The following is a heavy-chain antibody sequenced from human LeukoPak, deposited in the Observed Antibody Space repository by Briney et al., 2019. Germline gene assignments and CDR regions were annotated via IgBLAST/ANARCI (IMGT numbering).Heavy chain of an antibody. J-gene: IGHJ4*02. Sequence: PSETLSLTCTVSGGSISSYYWSWIRQPPGKGLEWIGYVYYSGSTNYNPSLESRVTISVVTSKNQFSLKLSSVTAADTAVYYCAREYSSGWSGTGYWGQGTLVTVSS. V-gene: IGHV4-59*01. D-gene: IGHD6-19*01. CDR3: AREYSSGWSGTGY. CDR1: GGSISSYY. CDR2: VYYSGST.